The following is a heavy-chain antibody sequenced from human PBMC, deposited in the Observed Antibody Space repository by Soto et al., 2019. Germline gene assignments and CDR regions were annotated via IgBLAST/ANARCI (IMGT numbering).Heavy chain of an antibody. CDR3: ATAYVYDFENSNYYRDAFDI. Sequence: GVSLKISCRASGDRCFFYVIGWVRQMPGKGLEWMAIMYPDDSDIRYSPSFEAHVTISADKSTSTAFLQWSSLKASDTAMYYCATAYVYDFENSNYYRDAFDIWGQGTPVTVSS. V-gene: IGHV5-51*01. D-gene: IGHD3-22*01. CDR1: GDRCFFYV. CDR2: MYPDDSDI. J-gene: IGHJ3*02.